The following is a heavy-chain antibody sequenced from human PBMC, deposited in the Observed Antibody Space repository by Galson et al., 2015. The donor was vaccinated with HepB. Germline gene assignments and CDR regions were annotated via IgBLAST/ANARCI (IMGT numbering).Heavy chain of an antibody. J-gene: IGHJ4*02. V-gene: IGHV1-18*04. CDR3: ARGDMIVVVVSPFDH. Sequence: SVKVSCKASGFTFTNYGIHWVRQAPGQGLEWLGWISSFGGNTNYAQKFQGRLAMTTDTSTNTAYMELRSLRHDDTAIYFCARGDMIVVVVSPFDHWGQGALVTVSS. CDR2: ISSFGGNT. D-gene: IGHD3-22*01. CDR1: GFTFTNYG.